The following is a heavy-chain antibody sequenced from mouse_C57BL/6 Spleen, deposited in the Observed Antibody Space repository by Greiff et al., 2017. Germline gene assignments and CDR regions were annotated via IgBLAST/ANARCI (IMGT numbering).Heavy chain of an antibody. CDR3: ARGPLGYYAMDY. D-gene: IGHD4-1*01. V-gene: IGHV1-59*01. J-gene: IGHJ4*01. CDR2: IDPSDSYT. Sequence: QVQLQQPGAELVRPGTSVQLSCKASGYTFTSYWMHWVKQRPGQGLEWIGVIDPSDSYTNSNQKFKGKATLTVDTSSSTAYMQLSSLTSEDSAVYYCARGPLGYYAMDYWGQGTSVTVSS. CDR1: GYTFTSYW.